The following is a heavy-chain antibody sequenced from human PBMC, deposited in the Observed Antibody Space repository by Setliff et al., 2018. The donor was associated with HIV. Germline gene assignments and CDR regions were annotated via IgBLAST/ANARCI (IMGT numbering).Heavy chain of an antibody. CDR1: GYTFTNSD. CDR3: TRGGYRGSYPIDY. CDR2: ISPYSGNT. V-gene: IGHV1-18*01. D-gene: IGHD1-26*01. J-gene: IGHJ4*02. Sequence: ASVKVSCKASGYTFTNSDINWVRQATGQGLEWMGWISPYSGNTHYAQNLQGRVTMTTDTSTSTAYMELRSLRSDDTAVYYCTRGGYRGSYPIDYWGQGTLVTVSS.